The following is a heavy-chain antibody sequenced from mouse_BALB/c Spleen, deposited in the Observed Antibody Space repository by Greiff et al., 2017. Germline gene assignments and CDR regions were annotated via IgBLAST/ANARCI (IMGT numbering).Heavy chain of an antibody. V-gene: IGHV5-6-5*01. CDR1: GFTFSSYA. CDR2: ISSGGST. J-gene: IGHJ4*01. D-gene: IGHD1-1*01. Sequence: EVQGVESGGGLVKPGGSLKLSCAASGFTFSSYAMSWVRQTPEKRLEWVASISSGGSTYYPDSVKGRFTISRDNARNILYLQMSSLRSEDTAMYYCARYYGPYYAMDYWGQGTSVTVSS. CDR3: ARYYGPYYAMDY.